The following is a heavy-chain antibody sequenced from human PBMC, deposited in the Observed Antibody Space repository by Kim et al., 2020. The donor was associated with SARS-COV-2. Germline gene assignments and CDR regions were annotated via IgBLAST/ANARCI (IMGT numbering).Heavy chain of an antibody. CDR3: AKVYSSSDYYYYGMDV. V-gene: IGHV3-23*01. J-gene: IGHJ6*02. Sequence: SVKGRFTISRDNSKNTLYLQMNSLRAEDTAVYYCAKVYSSSDYYYYGMDVWGQGTTVTVSS. D-gene: IGHD6-13*01.